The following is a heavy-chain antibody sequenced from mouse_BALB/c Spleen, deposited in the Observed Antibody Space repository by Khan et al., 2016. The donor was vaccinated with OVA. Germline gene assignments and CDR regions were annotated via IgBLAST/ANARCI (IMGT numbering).Heavy chain of an antibody. V-gene: IGHV1S132*01. CDR1: GYTFTSYW. J-gene: IGHJ3*01. CDR2: IFPGTGTT. Sequence: QVQLQQSGAELVKPGASVKLSCKTSGYTFTSYWIQWVKQRPGQGLGWIGEIFPGTGTTSYNENFKGKATLTIDTSSSPAYMQLSSLTSEDAAVYFCARGYFGNYEFAYWGQGTLVTVAA. CDR3: ARGYFGNYEFAY. D-gene: IGHD2-1*01.